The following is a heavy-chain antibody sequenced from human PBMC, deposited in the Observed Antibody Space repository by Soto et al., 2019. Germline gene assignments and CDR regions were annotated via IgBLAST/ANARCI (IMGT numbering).Heavy chain of an antibody. V-gene: IGHV3-23*01. CDR2: ISTTGGNT. Sequence: PGGSLRLSCAASGFTFYSSAMNWVRQAPGKGLEWVSAISTTGGNTLYADSVKGRFTISRDNSKNTLYLQMNSLRAEDTAIYYCAKPSGGSYPESRVFDSWGQGTRVTVSS. CDR1: GFTFYSSA. J-gene: IGHJ4*02. CDR3: AKPSGGSYPESRVFDS. D-gene: IGHD1-26*01.